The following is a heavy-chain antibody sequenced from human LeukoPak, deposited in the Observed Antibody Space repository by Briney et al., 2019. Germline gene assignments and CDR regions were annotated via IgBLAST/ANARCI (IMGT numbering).Heavy chain of an antibody. D-gene: IGHD5-24*01. CDR1: GYSISSSYY. CDR2: IYHSGST. Sequence: SETLSLTCTVSGYSISSSYYWGWIRQPPGKGLEWIGSIYHSGSTSYNPSLKSRVTISVDTSKNQFSLKLSSVTAADTAVYYCARDKVEGPTKFDYWGQGTLVTVSS. CDR3: ARDKVEGPTKFDY. V-gene: IGHV4-38-2*02. J-gene: IGHJ4*02.